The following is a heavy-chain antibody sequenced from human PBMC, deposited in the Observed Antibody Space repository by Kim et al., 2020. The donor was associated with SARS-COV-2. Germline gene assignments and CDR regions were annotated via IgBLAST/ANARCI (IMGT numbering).Heavy chain of an antibody. Sequence: KSRVTISVDASKNQFSLKLSSVTAADTAVYYCARDSVDYGDYGSVSAFDIWGQGTMVTVSS. D-gene: IGHD4-17*01. J-gene: IGHJ3*02. CDR3: ARDSVDYGDYGSVSAFDI. V-gene: IGHV4-31*02.